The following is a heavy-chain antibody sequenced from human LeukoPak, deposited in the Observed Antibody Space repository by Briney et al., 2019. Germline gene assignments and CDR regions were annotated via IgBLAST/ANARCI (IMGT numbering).Heavy chain of an antibody. J-gene: IGHJ4*02. V-gene: IGHV3-23*01. D-gene: IGHD3-10*01. CDR1: GFTFSSYA. CDR2: ISVSGGNT. CDR3: AKVGSGRGDFDY. Sequence: GGSLRLSCAASGFTFSSYAMSWVRQAPGKGLEWVSGISVSGGNTYSADSVRGRFTISRDNSKNALYLQMNSLRAEETAVYYCAKVGSGRGDFDYWGQGTLVTVSS.